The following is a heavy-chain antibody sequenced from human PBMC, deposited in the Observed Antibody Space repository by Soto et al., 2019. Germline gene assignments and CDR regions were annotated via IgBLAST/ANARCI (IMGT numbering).Heavy chain of an antibody. J-gene: IGHJ6*02. CDR1: GFTFSSYA. D-gene: IGHD6-13*01. Sequence: QVQLVESGGGVVQPGRSLRLSCAASGFTFSSYAMHWVRQAPGKGLEWVAVISYDGSNKYYADSVKGRFTISRDNSKNTLYVQMNSLRAEDTAVYYCAREGSSSWYFTYYGMDVWGQGTTVTVSS. V-gene: IGHV3-30-3*01. CDR2: ISYDGSNK. CDR3: AREGSSSWYFTYYGMDV.